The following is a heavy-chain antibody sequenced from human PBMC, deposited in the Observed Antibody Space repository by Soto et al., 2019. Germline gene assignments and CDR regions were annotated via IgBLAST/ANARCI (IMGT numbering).Heavy chain of an antibody. V-gene: IGHV3-23*01. CDR1: GFTFSTYA. CDR2: ISGSGVST. Sequence: EVQLLESGGGLEQPGGSLILSCVASGFTFSTYAMSWVRQGPGKGLEWVSVISGSGVSTYYTDSVKGRFTISRDNSKKTLYLQMNSLRADDTAVYYCAKDLGSSGTNGDNYNGMDVWGQGTTVTVSS. J-gene: IGHJ6*02. CDR3: AKDLGSSGTNGDNYNGMDV. D-gene: IGHD1-1*01.